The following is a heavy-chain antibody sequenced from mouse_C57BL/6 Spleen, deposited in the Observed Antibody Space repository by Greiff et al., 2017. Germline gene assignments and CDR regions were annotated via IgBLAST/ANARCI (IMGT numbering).Heavy chain of an antibody. J-gene: IGHJ4*01. CDR2: IWTGGGT. Sequence: QVQLKESGPGLVAPSQSLSITCTVSGFSLTSYAISWVRQPPGKGLEWLGVIWTGGGTNYNSALKSRLSISKDNSKSQVFLKMNSLQTDDTARYYCARWSLYFTTVVATDYYAMDYWGQGTSVTVSS. V-gene: IGHV2-9-1*01. CDR1: GFSLTSYA. D-gene: IGHD1-1*01. CDR3: ARWSLYFTTVVATDYYAMDY.